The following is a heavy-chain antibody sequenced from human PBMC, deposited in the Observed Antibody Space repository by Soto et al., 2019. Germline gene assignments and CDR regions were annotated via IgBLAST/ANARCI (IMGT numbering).Heavy chain of an antibody. CDR3: AKGGGSKDYYDTSGYYLYYYYAMDV. CDR2: LSGSGVST. D-gene: IGHD3-22*01. V-gene: IGHV3-23*01. Sequence: EVQLLESGGGLVQPGGSLRLSCAASGFTFSSYAMTWVRQAPGKGLEWVSALSGSGVSTYYADSVKGRFTISRDNSKNTLDPQMTSLRAEDTAVYYCAKGGGSKDYYDTSGYYLYYYYAMDVWGQGTTVTVSS. CDR1: GFTFSSYA. J-gene: IGHJ6*02.